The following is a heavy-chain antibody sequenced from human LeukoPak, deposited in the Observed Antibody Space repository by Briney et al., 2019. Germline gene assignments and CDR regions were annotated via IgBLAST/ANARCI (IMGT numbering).Heavy chain of an antibody. V-gene: IGHV1-46*01. CDR1: GYTFTSYY. Sequence: ASVKVSCKASGYTFTSYYMHWVRQAPGQGLEWMGIINPSGGSTSYAQKFQGRVTMTRDTSTSAVYMELSSLRSEDTAVYYCARDLYYYHSSGPLSAGYFDLWGRGTLVTVSS. CDR2: INPSGGST. CDR3: ARDLYYYHSSGPLSAGYFDL. D-gene: IGHD3-22*01. J-gene: IGHJ2*01.